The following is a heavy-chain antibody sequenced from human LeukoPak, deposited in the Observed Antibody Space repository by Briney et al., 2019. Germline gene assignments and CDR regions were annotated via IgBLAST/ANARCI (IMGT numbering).Heavy chain of an antibody. CDR2: ISGSGGST. J-gene: IGHJ1*01. D-gene: IGHD3-3*01. V-gene: IGHV3-23*01. CDR3: AKGGSIFGVVITDYFQH. CDR1: GFTFSSYA. Sequence: PGGSLRLSCAASGFTFSSYAMSWVRQAPGKGLEWVSAISGSGGSTYYADSVKGRFTISRDNSKNTLYLQMNSLRAEDTAVYYCAKGGSIFGVVITDYFQHWGQGTLVTVSS.